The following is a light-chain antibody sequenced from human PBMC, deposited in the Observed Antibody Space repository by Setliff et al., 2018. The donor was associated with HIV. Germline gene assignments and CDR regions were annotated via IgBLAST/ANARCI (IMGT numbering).Light chain of an antibody. CDR1: NSDIGSHDY. J-gene: IGLJ1*01. Sequence: QSALTQPASVSGSPGQSITISCSGTNSDIGSHDYVSWYQQHPGKAPKLIIFSVTYRPSGVSDRFSGSKSGNTASLTISGPQPEDEADYYCQSYDNRLSEEVFGTGTKVTGL. CDR3: QSYDNRLSEEV. V-gene: IGLV2-14*03. CDR2: SVT.